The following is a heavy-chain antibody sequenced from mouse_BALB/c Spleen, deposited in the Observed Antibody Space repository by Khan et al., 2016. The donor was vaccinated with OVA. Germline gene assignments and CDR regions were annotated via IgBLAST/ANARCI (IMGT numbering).Heavy chain of an antibody. V-gene: IGHV3-5*02. J-gene: IGHJ1*01. Sequence: EVQLQESGPGLVKPSQTVSLTCTVTGISITTGNYRWSWIRQFPGNKLEWIGNIDNSGTITYNPSLKSRTTITRHTSKNRSFLEMNSLTAEETATYYCARDYGSLYWYFDVWGAGTTVTVSS. CDR3: ARDYGSLYWYFDV. CDR1: GISITTGNYR. D-gene: IGHD1-1*01. CDR2: IDNSGTI.